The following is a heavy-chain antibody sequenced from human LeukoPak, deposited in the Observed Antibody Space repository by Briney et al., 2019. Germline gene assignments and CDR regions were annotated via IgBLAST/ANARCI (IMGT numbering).Heavy chain of an antibody. Sequence: ASVKVSCKASGGTFSSYAITWVRQAPGQGLEWMGRIIPIIGRANYAQKFQGRVTITADKSTSTAYMELSSLRSEDTAVYYCARATFSNDYGDYFFDYWGQGTLVTVSS. V-gene: IGHV1-69*04. CDR2: IIPIIGRA. J-gene: IGHJ4*02. CDR1: GGTFSSYA. D-gene: IGHD4-17*01. CDR3: ARATFSNDYGDYFFDY.